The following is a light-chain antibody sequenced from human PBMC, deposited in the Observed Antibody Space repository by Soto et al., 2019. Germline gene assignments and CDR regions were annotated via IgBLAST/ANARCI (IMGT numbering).Light chain of an antibody. CDR3: SSYKFSTTLRV. CDR2: EVT. Sequence: QSALTQPPSVSGSPGQSITLSCAGTINDMGSSKYVSWFQQHPGNAPKLLIYEVTHRPSGISTRFSGSKSGNTASLTISGLQAEDEAVYYCSSYKFSTTLRVFGGGTKVTVL. J-gene: IGLJ3*02. CDR1: INDMGSSKY. V-gene: IGLV2-14*01.